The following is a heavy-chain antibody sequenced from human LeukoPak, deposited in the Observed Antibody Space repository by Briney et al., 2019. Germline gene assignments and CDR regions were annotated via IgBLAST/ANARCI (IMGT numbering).Heavy chain of an antibody. V-gene: IGHV4-39*01. Sequence: WETLSLTCTVSGGSISSSGYYWGWIGQPPGQGLEWIGSIYCGGPTYYSPSLQSRVTISPPTTEPQFSLNLNSATAADTAVYYCARQGHGGYTYSNFASWGQGTLVTASS. D-gene: IGHD1-1*01. J-gene: IGHJ4*02. CDR3: ARQGHGGYTYSNFAS. CDR1: GGSISSSGYY. CDR2: IYCGGPT.